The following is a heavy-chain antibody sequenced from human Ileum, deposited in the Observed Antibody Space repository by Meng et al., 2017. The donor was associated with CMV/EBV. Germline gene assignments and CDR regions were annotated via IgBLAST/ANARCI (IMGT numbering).Heavy chain of an antibody. D-gene: IGHD6-25*01. J-gene: IGHJ4*02. CDR1: GITFKNYV. CDR3: AKDRDSGYSSGWSHFDY. CDR2: ISGSGGAT. Sequence: GESLKISCAASGITFKNYVMAWVRQDPVKGLVCVSRISGSGGATYYADSVKGRFTIPRDNSKNTLYLQMNSMRADDTAMYYCAKDRDSGYSSGWSHFDYWGQGILVTVSS. V-gene: IGHV3-23*01.